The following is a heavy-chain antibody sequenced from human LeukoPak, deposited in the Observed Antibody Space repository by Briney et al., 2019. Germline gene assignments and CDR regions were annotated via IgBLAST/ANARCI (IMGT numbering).Heavy chain of an antibody. CDR2: IYTSGST. CDR1: GGSISSGSYY. J-gene: IGHJ4*02. CDR3: AREAGDSGSPGDY. V-gene: IGHV4-61*02. Sequence: SETQSLTRTVSGGSISSGSYYWSWIRQPAGEGLEWIGRIYTSGSTNYNPSLKSRVTISVDTSKNQFSLKLSSVTAADTAVYYCAREAGDSGSPGDYWGQGTLVTVSS. D-gene: IGHD1-26*01.